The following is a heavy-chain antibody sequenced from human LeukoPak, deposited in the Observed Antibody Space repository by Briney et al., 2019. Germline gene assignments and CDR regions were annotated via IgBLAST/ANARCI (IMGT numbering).Heavy chain of an antibody. D-gene: IGHD3-3*01. CDR2: INHSGST. V-gene: IGHV4-34*01. Sequence: SETLSLTCAVYGGSFSGYYWNWIRQPPGKGLEWIGEINHSGSTNYNPSLKSRVTISVDTSKNQFFLKLSSVTAADTAVYYCARLEGPYYYMDVWGKGTTVTVSS. CDR1: GGSFSGYY. J-gene: IGHJ6*03. CDR3: ARLEGPYYYMDV.